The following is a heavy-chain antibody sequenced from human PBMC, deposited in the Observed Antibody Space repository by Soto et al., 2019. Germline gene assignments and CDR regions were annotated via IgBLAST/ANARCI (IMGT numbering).Heavy chain of an antibody. CDR1: GFTFSDHY. Sequence: EVQLVESGGGLVQPGGSLRLSCAASGFTFSDHYMDWVRQAPGKGLEWVGRIRNRPNSYTTQYAASVKGRFAALRDDSENLVYLQMNDLKTEDTAVYYCVRDSGRGFYFDYWGQGAQVTVSS. J-gene: IGHJ4*02. CDR3: VRDSGRGFYFDY. V-gene: IGHV3-72*01. CDR2: IRNRPNSYTT. D-gene: IGHD3-10*01.